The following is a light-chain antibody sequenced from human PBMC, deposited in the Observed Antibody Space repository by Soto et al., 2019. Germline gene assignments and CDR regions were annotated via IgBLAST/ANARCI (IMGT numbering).Light chain of an antibody. CDR3: SSYAGSNSVV. CDR1: SSDVGGYNY. Sequence: QSVLTQPPSASGAAGQAVTISCNGTSSDVGGYNYVSWYQQHPGKAPKLMIYEVSKRPSGVPDRFSGSKSGNTASLTVSGLQAEDEADYYCSSYAGSNSVVFGGGTKVTVL. V-gene: IGLV2-8*01. CDR2: EVS. J-gene: IGLJ2*01.